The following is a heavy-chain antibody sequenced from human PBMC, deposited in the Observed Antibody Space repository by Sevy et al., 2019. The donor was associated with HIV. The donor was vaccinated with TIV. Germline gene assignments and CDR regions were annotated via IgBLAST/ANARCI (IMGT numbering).Heavy chain of an antibody. J-gene: IGHJ4*02. CDR1: GGSISSGGYY. D-gene: IGHD3-22*01. V-gene: IGHV4-31*03. Sequence: SETLSLTCTVSGGSISSGGYYWSWIRQHPGKGLEWIGYIYYSGSTYYNPSLKSRVTISVDTSKNQFSLKLSSVTAAATAVYYCARVLRYDSSGYWGYFDYWGQGTLVTVSS. CDR2: IYYSGST. CDR3: ARVLRYDSSGYWGYFDY.